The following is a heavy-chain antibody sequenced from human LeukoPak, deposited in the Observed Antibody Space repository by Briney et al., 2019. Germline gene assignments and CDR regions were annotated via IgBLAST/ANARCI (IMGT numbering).Heavy chain of an antibody. CDR3: ARGMVGATNNWFDP. D-gene: IGHD1-26*01. V-gene: IGHV4-34*01. CDR2: INHSGST. J-gene: IGHJ5*02. Sequence: SETLSLTCAVYGGSFSGYYWSWIRQPPGKGLEWIGEINHSGSTNYNPSLKSRVIISVDTSKNQFSLKLSSVTAADTAVYYCARGMVGATNNWFDPWGQGTLVTVSS. CDR1: GGSFSGYY.